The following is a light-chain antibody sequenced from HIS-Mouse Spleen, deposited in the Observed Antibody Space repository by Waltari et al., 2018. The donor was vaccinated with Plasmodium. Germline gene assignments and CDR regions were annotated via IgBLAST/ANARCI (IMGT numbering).Light chain of an antibody. Sequence: ELVLTQSPGTLSFSPGERATLSCRASQSVSSSYLAWYQQKPGPAPRLLILGASSRATGSPDRFSGSRSGTDFTLTISRLEPEDFAVYYCQQYGSSPVTCGQGTRLEIK. J-gene: IGKJ5*01. CDR1: QSVSSSY. CDR2: GAS. V-gene: IGKV3-20*01. CDR3: QQYGSSPVT.